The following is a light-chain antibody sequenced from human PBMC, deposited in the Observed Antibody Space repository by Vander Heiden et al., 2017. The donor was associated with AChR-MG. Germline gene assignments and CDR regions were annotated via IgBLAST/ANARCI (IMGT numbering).Light chain of an antibody. V-gene: IGLV2-11*01. CDR1: SSDVGGYNY. CDR3: CSYAGSYTSWV. Sequence: QAALTQPRSVSGSPGPSVTIPCTGTSSDVGGYNYVSWYQQHPGKAPKLMIYDVSKRPSGVPDRFSGSKSGNTASLTISGLQAEDEADYYCCSYAGSYTSWVFGGGTKLTVL. J-gene: IGLJ3*02. CDR2: DVS.